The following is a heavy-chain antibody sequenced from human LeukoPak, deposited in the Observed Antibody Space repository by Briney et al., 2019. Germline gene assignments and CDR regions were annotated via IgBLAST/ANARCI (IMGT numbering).Heavy chain of an antibody. J-gene: IGHJ6*02. V-gene: IGHV4-34*01. CDR3: ARLLPIQGGDV. Sequence: RPSETLSLTCAVYGRSFTGYYWSGFRQPPGKSLEGIAEINHSGGTNYNPSLKSRVTISIDTSKNQFSLKITSVTAADTAVYYCARLLPIQGGDVWGQGTTVTVSS. CDR2: INHSGGT. CDR1: GRSFTGYY. D-gene: IGHD2-15*01.